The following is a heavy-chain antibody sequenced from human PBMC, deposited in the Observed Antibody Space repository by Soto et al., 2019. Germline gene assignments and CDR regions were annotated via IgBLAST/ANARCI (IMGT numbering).Heavy chain of an antibody. J-gene: IGHJ4*02. D-gene: IGHD1-1*01. Sequence: QVQLQQSGPGLVKPSQTLSLTCAISGDSVSSHSAAWNWIRQSPSRGLEWLGRTYYRSKWYIEYASSVKSRISMNADTPKNQVSLQLKAVTPEETAVYYCGRENWDDLTVEYWGQGTLVTVSS. CDR2: TYYRSKWYI. V-gene: IGHV6-1*01. CDR1: GDSVSSHSAA. CDR3: GRENWDDLTVEY.